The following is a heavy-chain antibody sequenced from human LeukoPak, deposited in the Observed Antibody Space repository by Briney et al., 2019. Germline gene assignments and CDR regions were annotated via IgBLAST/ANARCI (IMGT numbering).Heavy chain of an antibody. V-gene: IGHV1-8*01. J-gene: IGHJ4*02. CDR1: GYTFTSYD. D-gene: IGHD3-22*01. CDR3: ARDRYYYDSSGQRYFDY. Sequence: ASVKVSCKASGYTFTSYDINWVRQATGQGLEWMGWMNPNSGNTGYAQKFQGRVTMTRNTSISTAYMELSSLRSEDTAVYYCARDRYYYDSSGQRYFDYWGQGTLVTVSS. CDR2: MNPNSGNT.